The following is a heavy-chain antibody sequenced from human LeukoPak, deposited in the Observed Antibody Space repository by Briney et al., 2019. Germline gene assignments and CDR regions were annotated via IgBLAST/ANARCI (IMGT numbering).Heavy chain of an antibody. D-gene: IGHD2-2*01. CDR2: ISGSGGST. Sequence: PGGSLRLSCAASGFTFSSYGMHWVRQAPGKGLEWVSAISGSGGSTYYADSVKGRFTISRDNSKNTLYLQMNSLRAEDTAVYYCVPAAIPVFIYWGQGTLVTVSS. CDR3: VPAAIPVFIY. V-gene: IGHV3-23*01. CDR1: GFTFSSYG. J-gene: IGHJ4*02.